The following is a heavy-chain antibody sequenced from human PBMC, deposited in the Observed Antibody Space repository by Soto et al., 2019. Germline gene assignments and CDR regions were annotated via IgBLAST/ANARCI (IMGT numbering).Heavy chain of an antibody. CDR2: IKQDGSEK. Sequence: PGGSLRLSCAASGFTFSSYWMSWVRQAPGKGLEWVANIKQDGSEKYYVDSVKGRFTISRDNSKNTLYLQMNSLRAEDTAVYYCAKDHIPEAVAFTSWGQGSLVTVSS. CDR1: GFTFSSYW. CDR3: AKDHIPEAVAFTS. V-gene: IGHV3-7*03. D-gene: IGHD2-2*02. J-gene: IGHJ5*02.